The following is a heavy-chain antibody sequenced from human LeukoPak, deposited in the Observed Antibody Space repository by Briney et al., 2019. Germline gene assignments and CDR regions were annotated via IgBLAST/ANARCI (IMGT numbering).Heavy chain of an antibody. Sequence: ASVKVSCKASGGTFSSYAISWVRQAPGQGLEWMGIINPSGGSTSYAQKFQGRVTMTRDTSTSTVYMELSSLRSEDTAVYYCARGPGGYCSGGSCYGYYYYYMDVWGKGTTVTISS. CDR2: INPSGGST. J-gene: IGHJ6*03. CDR3: ARGPGGYCSGGSCYGYYYYYMDV. D-gene: IGHD2-15*01. CDR1: GGTFSSYA. V-gene: IGHV1-46*01.